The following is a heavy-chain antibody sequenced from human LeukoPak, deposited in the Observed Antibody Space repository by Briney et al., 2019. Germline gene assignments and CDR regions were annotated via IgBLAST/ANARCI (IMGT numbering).Heavy chain of an antibody. Sequence: PSETLSLTCTVSGGSISSSSYYWGWIRQPPGKGLEWIGSIYYSGSTYYNPSLKSRVTISVDTSKNQFSLKLSSVTAADTAVYYCARDSSSGSMDVWGKGTTVTISS. V-gene: IGHV4-39*07. D-gene: IGHD3-10*01. CDR2: IYYSGST. CDR3: ARDSSSGSMDV. J-gene: IGHJ6*04. CDR1: GGSISSSSYY.